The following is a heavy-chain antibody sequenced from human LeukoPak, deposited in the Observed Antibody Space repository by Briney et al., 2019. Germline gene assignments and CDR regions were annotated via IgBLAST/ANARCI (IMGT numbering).Heavy chain of an antibody. CDR2: IYYSGST. CDR3: ARPRLLFGSGPILV. V-gene: IGHV4-38-2*02. CDR1: GYSISSGYY. Sequence: SETLSLTCTVSGYSISSGYYWGWIRQPPGKGLEWIGSIYYSGSTYYNPSLKSRVNISIDTSKNQFSLRLTSVTAADTAVYFCARPRLLFGSGPILVWGQGTLVTVSS. D-gene: IGHD3-10*01. J-gene: IGHJ4*02.